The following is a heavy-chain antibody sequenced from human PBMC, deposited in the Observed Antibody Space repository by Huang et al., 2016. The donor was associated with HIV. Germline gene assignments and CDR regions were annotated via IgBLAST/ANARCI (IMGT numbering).Heavy chain of an antibody. CDR1: GFILSNYG. D-gene: IGHD3-22*01. CDR2: ISNEGMKK. CDR3: ARGDYYDSSGYHPGYFDY. J-gene: IGHJ4*02. V-gene: IGHV3-33*04. Sequence: VQLIESGGGVVQPGKSLRLSCATSGFILSNYGMHWVRQAPGKGVKWVAIISNEGMKKNYADSVRGRFTVGRDNGNNTLFLQMRSLGVDETAVYYCARGDYYDSSGYHPGYFDYWGQGILVTVSS.